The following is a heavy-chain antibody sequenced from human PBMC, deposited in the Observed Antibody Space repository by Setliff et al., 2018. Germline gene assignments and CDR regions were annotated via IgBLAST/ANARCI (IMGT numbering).Heavy chain of an antibody. D-gene: IGHD3-22*01. CDR1: GGSFTTYY. Sequence: ETLSLTCTVSGGSFTTYYWSWIRQSPGKGLEWIGYIYYSGSTNYNPSLKSRVSISVDTSKNQFSLRLTSVTAADTAVYYCAREYYYARSRNFDYWGQGTLVTVSS. CDR3: AREYYYARSRNFDY. J-gene: IGHJ4*02. CDR2: IYYSGST. V-gene: IGHV4-59*01.